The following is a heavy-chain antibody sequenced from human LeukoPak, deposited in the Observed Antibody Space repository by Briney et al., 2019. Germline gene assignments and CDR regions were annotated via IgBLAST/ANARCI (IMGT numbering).Heavy chain of an antibody. CDR3: ARDKGSGDRAFDI. CDR1: GGSISSYY. J-gene: IGHJ3*02. Sequence: SETLSLTCTVSGGSISSYYWSWIRQPPGKGLEWIGYIYYSGSTNYNPSLKSRVSISVDTSKNQFSLKLSSVTAADTAVYYCARDKGSGDRAFDIWGQGTMVTVSS. D-gene: IGHD3-10*01. CDR2: IYYSGST. V-gene: IGHV4-59*01.